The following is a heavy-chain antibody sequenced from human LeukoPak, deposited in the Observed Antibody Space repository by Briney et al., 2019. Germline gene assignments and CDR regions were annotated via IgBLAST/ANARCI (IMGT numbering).Heavy chain of an antibody. J-gene: IGHJ4*02. D-gene: IGHD1-7*01. Sequence: PSETLSLTCTVSGASISSYYWSWIRQPPGKGLEWIGYIYTSGSTNYNPSLKSRVTISVDTSKNQFSLKLSSVTAADTAVYYCAAYNWNYYVDYWGQGTLVTVSS. CDR2: IYTSGST. CDR3: AAYNWNYYVDY. V-gene: IGHV4-4*09. CDR1: GASISSYY.